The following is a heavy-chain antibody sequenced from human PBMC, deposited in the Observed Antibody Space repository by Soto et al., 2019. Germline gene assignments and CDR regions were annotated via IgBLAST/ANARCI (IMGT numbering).Heavy chain of an antibody. Sequence: PSETLSLTCTVSGGSISSSSYYWGWIRQPPGKGLEWIGSIYYSGSTYYNPSLKSRVTISVDTSKNQFSLKLSSVTAADTAVYYCLVPAATNMEVWGKGTTVTVSS. CDR2: IYYSGST. J-gene: IGHJ6*03. CDR1: GGSISSSSYY. D-gene: IGHD2-2*01. CDR3: LVPAATNMEV. V-gene: IGHV4-39*01.